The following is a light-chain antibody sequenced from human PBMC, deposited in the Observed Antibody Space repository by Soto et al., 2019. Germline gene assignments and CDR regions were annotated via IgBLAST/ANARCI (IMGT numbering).Light chain of an antibody. CDR2: LEGSGSY. CDR1: SGHSSYI. CDR3: ETWDNNTWV. V-gene: IGLV4-60*02. J-gene: IGLJ3*02. Sequence: QPVLTQSSSASASLGSSVKLTCTLSSGHSSYIIAWHQQQPGKAPRYLMKLEGSGSYNKGSGVPDRFSGSSSGADRYLTISHLQFEDEADYYCETWDNNTWVFGGGTKLTVL.